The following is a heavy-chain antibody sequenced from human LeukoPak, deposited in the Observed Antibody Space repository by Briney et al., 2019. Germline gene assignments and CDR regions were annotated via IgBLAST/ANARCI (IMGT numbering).Heavy chain of an antibody. CDR3: AKSAGTGFFVLLWNPPSDP. D-gene: IGHD6-13*01. CDR1: GFTFDDYA. J-gene: IGHJ5*02. CDR2: ISGDGGST. V-gene: IGHV3-43*02. Sequence: GGSLRLSCAASGFTFDDYAMHWVRQAPGKGLEWVSLISGDGGSTYYADSVKGRFTISRDNSKNSLYLQMNSLRTEDTALYYCAKSAGTGFFVLLWNPPSDPWGQGTLVTVSS.